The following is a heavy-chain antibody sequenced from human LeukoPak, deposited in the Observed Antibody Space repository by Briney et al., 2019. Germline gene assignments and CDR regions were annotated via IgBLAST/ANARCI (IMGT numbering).Heavy chain of an antibody. CDR2: IKQDGSEK. CDR1: GITFNNYW. D-gene: IGHD2-2*01. J-gene: IGHJ5*02. Sequence: QPGGSLRLSCVASGITFNNYWMNWVRQAPGKGLEWVANIKQDGSEKDYVDSVKGRFTISRDNAKNSLYLQMSSLRAEDTAVYYCASDPRVGYCSSSSCQGGYNYFDPWGQGTLVTVSS. CDR3: ASDPRVGYCSSSSCQGGYNYFDP. V-gene: IGHV3-7*01.